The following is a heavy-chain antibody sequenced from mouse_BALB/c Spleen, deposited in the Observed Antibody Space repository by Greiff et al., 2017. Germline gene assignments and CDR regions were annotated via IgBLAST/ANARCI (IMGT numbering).Heavy chain of an antibody. J-gene: IGHJ4*01. D-gene: IGHD2-2*01. CDR1: GFNIKDTY. CDR3: ARGRWLQSMDY. V-gene: IGHV14-3*02. CDR2: IDPANGNT. Sequence: VQLKESGAELVKPGASVKLSCTASGFNIKDTYMHWVKQRPEQGLEWIGRIDPANGNTKYDPKFQGKATITADTSSNTAYLQLSSLTSEDTAVYYCARGRWLQSMDYWGQGTSVTVSS.